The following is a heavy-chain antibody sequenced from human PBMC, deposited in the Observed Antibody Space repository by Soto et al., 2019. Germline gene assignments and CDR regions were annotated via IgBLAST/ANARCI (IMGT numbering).Heavy chain of an antibody. CDR2: IYYSGST. V-gene: IGHV4-31*03. CDR3: ARGGLGYCSGGSCYSAQLSRYYYGMDV. Sequence: QVQLQESGPGLVKPSQTLSLTCTVSGGSISSGGYYWSWIRQHPGKGLEWIGYIYYSGSTYYNPSLKSRVTISVETSTNQFSLKLSSVTAADTAVYYCARGGLGYCSGGSCYSAQLSRYYYGMDVWGQGTTVTVSS. J-gene: IGHJ6*02. CDR1: GGSISSGGYY. D-gene: IGHD2-15*01.